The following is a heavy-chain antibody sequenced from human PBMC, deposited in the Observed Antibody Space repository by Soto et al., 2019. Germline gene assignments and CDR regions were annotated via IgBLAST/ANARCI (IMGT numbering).Heavy chain of an antibody. CDR2: MYYSETT. V-gene: IGHV4-59*01. D-gene: IGHD6-13*01. CDR1: GASINVFY. CDR3: ARANSSTWYKLEYKWFDP. Sequence: SETLSLTCTVCGASINVFYWGWIRQTPGKGLEWVGFMYYSETTKYNPSLKGRVNMSLDTSKNQVSLHLKSVTAADTAVYYCARANSSTWYKLEYKWFDPWGQGTQVTVSS. J-gene: IGHJ5*01.